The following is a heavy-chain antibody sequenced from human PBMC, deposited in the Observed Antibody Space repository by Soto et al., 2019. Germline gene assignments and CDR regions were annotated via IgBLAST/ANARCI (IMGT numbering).Heavy chain of an antibody. J-gene: IGHJ3*02. CDR1: GFTFSSYG. Sequence: QVQLVESGGGVVQPGRSLRLSCAASGFTFSSYGMHWVRQAPGKGLEWVAVIWYDGSNKYYADSVKGRFTISRDNSKNMLYLQMNSLRAEDTAVYYCAREGGYCISTSCTKVGDAFDIWGQGTMVTVSS. D-gene: IGHD2-2*01. V-gene: IGHV3-33*01. CDR2: IWYDGSNK. CDR3: AREGGYCISTSCTKVGDAFDI.